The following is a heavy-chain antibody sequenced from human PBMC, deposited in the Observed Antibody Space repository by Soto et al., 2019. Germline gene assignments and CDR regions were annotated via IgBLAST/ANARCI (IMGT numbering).Heavy chain of an antibody. Sequence: QPGGSLRLSCAASGFSFSNYAMHWVRQTPDKGLEWVAVMSHDGSSSFYADSVKGRFTISRDNSKTTLYLQMSSLSTEDTAVYYCARDFPYCGSTSCYSAAPKYWGQGTLVTVSS. CDR2: MSHDGSSS. D-gene: IGHD2-2*01. V-gene: IGHV3-30-3*01. J-gene: IGHJ4*02. CDR1: GFSFSNYA. CDR3: ARDFPYCGSTSCYSAAPKY.